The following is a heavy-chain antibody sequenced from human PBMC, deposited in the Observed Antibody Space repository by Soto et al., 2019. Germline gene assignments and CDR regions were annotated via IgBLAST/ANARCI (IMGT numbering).Heavy chain of an antibody. D-gene: IGHD5-18*01. Sequence: SVKVSCKASGGTFSSYAISWVRQAPGQGLEWMGGIIPIFGTANYAQKFQGRVTITADESTSTAYMELSSLRSEDTAVYYCARGIQLWLDCFDPWGQGTRVTVSS. J-gene: IGHJ5*02. CDR1: GGTFSSYA. V-gene: IGHV1-69*13. CDR2: IIPIFGTA. CDR3: ARGIQLWLDCFDP.